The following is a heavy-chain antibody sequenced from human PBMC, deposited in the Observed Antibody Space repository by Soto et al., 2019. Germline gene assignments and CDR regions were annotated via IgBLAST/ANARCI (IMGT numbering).Heavy chain of an antibody. Sequence: PSVKVYSKAFGGTYSSYAISWGSQEKDQGLEWMGGIIPILGTPNYAQKFQGRVTITADESTSTAYMELSSLRSEDTAVYSCASGLYDYVRRSYRPRGLDVRGQGTTVTVSS. V-gene: IGHV1-69*13. J-gene: IGHJ6*02. D-gene: IGHD3-16*02. CDR2: IIPILGTP. CDR1: GGTYSSYA. CDR3: ASGLYDYVRRSYRPRGLDV.